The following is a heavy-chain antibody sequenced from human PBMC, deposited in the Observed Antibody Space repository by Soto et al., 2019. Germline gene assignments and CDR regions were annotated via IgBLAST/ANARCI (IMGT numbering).Heavy chain of an antibody. CDR1: GGTFSSYA. Sequence: SVKVSCKASGGTFSSYAISWVRQAPGQGLEWMGGIIPIFGTANYAQKFQGRVTITADESTSTAYMELSSLRSEDTAAYYCASKGGSARYYYYGMDVWGQGTTVTVSS. D-gene: IGHD5-12*01. CDR3: ASKGGSARYYYYGMDV. V-gene: IGHV1-69*13. J-gene: IGHJ6*02. CDR2: IIPIFGTA.